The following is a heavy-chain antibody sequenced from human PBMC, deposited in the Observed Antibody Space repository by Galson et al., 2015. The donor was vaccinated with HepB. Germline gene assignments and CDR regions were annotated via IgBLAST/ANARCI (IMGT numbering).Heavy chain of an antibody. D-gene: IGHD3-16*01. CDR3: AILSGGEWPYYFDY. CDR1: GGSISSSSYY. V-gene: IGHV4-61*05. J-gene: IGHJ4*02. Sequence: ETLSLTCTVSGGSISSSSYYWSWIRQPPGKGLEWIGDIYYSGSTNYNPSLKSRVTISVDTSKNQFSLKLSSVTAADTAVYYCAILSGGEWPYYFDYWGQGTLVTVSS. CDR2: IYYSGST.